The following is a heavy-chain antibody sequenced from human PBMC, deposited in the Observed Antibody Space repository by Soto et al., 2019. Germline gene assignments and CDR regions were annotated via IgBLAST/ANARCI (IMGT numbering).Heavy chain of an antibody. D-gene: IGHD3-22*01. CDR1: GFTFDDYA. Sequence: GGSLRLSCAASGFTFDDYAMHWVRQAPGKGLEWVAGINWNSGSIGYADSVKGRFTISRDNAKNSLYLQMNSLRTEDTALYYCAKGYNYDRSGNPDYWGQGTLVTVSS. J-gene: IGHJ4*02. CDR2: INWNSGSI. V-gene: IGHV3-9*01. CDR3: AKGYNYDRSGNPDY.